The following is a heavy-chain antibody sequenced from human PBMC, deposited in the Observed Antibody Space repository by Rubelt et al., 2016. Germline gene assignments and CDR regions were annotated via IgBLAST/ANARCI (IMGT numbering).Heavy chain of an antibody. CDR2: IDAGNGDT. Sequence: QVQLVQSGAEVKKPGSSVKVSCKASGGTCTNYGMHWVRQAPGQRLEWMGWIDAGNGDTKYSQKLKDRVSITRDASANTAYMELSSLRSEDTAVSYCARANHGDYEDYWGQGTLVTVSS. J-gene: IGHJ4*02. V-gene: IGHV1-3*01. CDR3: ARANHGDYEDY. CDR1: GGTCTNYG. D-gene: IGHD4-17*01.